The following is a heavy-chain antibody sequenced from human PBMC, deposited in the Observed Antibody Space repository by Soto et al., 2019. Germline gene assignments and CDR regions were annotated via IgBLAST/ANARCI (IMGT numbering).Heavy chain of an antibody. CDR2: IDPSDSYT. D-gene: IGHD5-18*01. CDR3: ARHVNTAMVSDY. Sequence: GESLKISCKGSGYSFTSYWISWVRQMPGKGLEWMGRIDPSDSYTNYSPSFQGHVTISADKYISTAYLQWSSMKASDTAMYYCARHVNTAMVSDYWGQGTLVTVSS. V-gene: IGHV5-10-1*01. J-gene: IGHJ4*02. CDR1: GYSFTSYW.